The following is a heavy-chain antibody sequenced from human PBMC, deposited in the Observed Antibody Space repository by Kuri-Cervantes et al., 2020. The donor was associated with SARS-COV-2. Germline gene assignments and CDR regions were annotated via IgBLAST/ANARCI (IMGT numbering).Heavy chain of an antibody. D-gene: IGHD2-2*01. CDR1: GYTFTSYG. CDR2: ISAYNGNT. J-gene: IGHJ5*02. CDR3: ARSDVPYRVPAAINWFDP. V-gene: IGHV1-18*01. Sequence: ASVKVSCKASGYTFTSYGISWVRQAPGQGLEWMGWISAYNGNTNYAQKLQGRVTMTTDTSTSTAYMELRSLRSEDTAMYYCARSDVPYRVPAAINWFDPWGQGTLVTVSS.